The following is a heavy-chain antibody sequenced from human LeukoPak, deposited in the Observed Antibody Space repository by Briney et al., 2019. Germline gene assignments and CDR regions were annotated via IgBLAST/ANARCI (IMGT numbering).Heavy chain of an antibody. D-gene: IGHD6-13*01. J-gene: IGHJ4*02. V-gene: IGHV1-18*01. CDR2: ISAYNGNT. Sequence: ASVTLSFTSSVYTVTIYGISWVRQPPGQGLGLMGWISAYNGNTNYAQKLQGRVTMTTDTSTSPAYMELRSLRSDDTAVYYCATDAAAASFDYWGQGTLVTVSS. CDR3: ATDAAAASFDY. CDR1: VYTVTIYG.